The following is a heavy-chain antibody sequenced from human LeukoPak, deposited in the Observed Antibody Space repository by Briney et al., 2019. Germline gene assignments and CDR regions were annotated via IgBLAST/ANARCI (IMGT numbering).Heavy chain of an antibody. V-gene: IGHV1-69*04. Sequence: SVKVSCKASGGTFSSSAISWVRQAPGQGLEWMGRIIPIFGIANYAQKFQGRVTITADKSTSTAYMELSSLRSEDTAVYYCARDLSVGSGSYNWFDPWGQGTLVTVSS. CDR2: IIPIFGIA. CDR1: GGTFSSSA. D-gene: IGHD3-10*01. J-gene: IGHJ5*02. CDR3: ARDLSVGSGSYNWFDP.